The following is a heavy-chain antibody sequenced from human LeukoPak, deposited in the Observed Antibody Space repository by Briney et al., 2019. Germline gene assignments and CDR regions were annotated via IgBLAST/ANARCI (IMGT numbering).Heavy chain of an antibody. V-gene: IGHV1-2*02. CDR2: ISPNSGGT. D-gene: IGHD2-21*02. J-gene: IGHJ4*02. CDR1: GYTFTGYY. CDR3: ATRRAYCGGDCYYGY. Sequence: ASVKVSCKASGYTFTGYYMHWVRQAPGQGLEWMGWISPNSGGTNYAQKLQGRVTMTRDTSISTAYMELSRLRSDDTAVYYCATRRAYCGGDCYYGYWGQGTLVTVSS.